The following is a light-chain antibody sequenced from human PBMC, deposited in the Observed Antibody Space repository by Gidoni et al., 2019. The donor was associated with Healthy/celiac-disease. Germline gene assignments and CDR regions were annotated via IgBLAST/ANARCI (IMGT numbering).Light chain of an antibody. Sequence: DIQMPQSPSTLSASVGDRVTITCRASQSISSWLAWYQQKPGKAPKLLIYDAYSVESGVPSRFSGRGSGTEFTLTSSSLQPDDVATYYGQQYNSYSPLTFGQGTRLEIK. J-gene: IGKJ5*01. V-gene: IGKV1-5*01. CDR1: QSISSW. CDR3: QQYNSYSPLT. CDR2: DAY.